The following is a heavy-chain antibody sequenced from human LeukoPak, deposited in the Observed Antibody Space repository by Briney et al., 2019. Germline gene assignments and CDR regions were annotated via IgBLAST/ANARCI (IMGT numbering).Heavy chain of an antibody. Sequence: GGSLRLSCAASGFTFSSYSMNWVRQAPGKGLEWVSYISSSSSTIYYADSVKGRFTISRDNAKNSLYLRMNSLRAEDTAVYYCARNYGDYVPGYYGIDVWGQGTTVTVSS. CDR2: ISSSSSTI. CDR3: ARNYGDYVPGYYGIDV. D-gene: IGHD4-17*01. J-gene: IGHJ6*02. CDR1: GFTFSSYS. V-gene: IGHV3-48*01.